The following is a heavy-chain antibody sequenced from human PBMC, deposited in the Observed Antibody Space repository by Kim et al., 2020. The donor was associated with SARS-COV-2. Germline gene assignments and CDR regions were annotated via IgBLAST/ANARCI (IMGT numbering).Heavy chain of an antibody. D-gene: IGHD3-3*01. V-gene: IGHV3-23*01. CDR3: AKALQAYYDGVYGMDV. Sequence: DAVKGRFTISRDNSKNTLYLQMNSLRAEDTAVYYCAKALQAYYDGVYGMDVWGQGTTVTVSS. J-gene: IGHJ6*02.